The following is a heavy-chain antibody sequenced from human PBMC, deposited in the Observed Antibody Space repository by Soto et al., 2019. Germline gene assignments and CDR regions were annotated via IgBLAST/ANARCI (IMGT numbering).Heavy chain of an antibody. V-gene: IGHV3-48*01. Sequence: PGGSLRLSCAASGFTFSSYSMNCVRQAPGKGLEWISYISTTSSSIYYADSVKGRFTISRDNAKNSLFLQMNSLRADDTAVYYCARKGVAFDYWGQGALVTVSS. CDR3: ARKGVAFDY. CDR2: ISTTSSSI. D-gene: IGHD3-3*01. J-gene: IGHJ4*02. CDR1: GFTFSSYS.